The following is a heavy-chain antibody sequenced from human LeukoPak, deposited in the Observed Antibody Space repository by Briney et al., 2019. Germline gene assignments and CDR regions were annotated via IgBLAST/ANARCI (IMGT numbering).Heavy chain of an antibody. CDR3: ARASPYYYYGMDV. Sequence: KPSETLSLTCTVSGGSISSGGYYWSWIRQHPGKGLEWIGYIYYSGSTYYNPSLKSRVTISVDTSKNQFSLKLSSVTAADTAVYYCARASPYYYYGMDVWGQGTTVTVSS. V-gene: IGHV4-31*03. CDR1: GGSISSGGYY. CDR2: IYYSGST. J-gene: IGHJ6*02.